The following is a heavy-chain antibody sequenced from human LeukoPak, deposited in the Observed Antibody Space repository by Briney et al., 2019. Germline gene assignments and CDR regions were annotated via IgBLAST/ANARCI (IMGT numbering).Heavy chain of an antibody. CDR1: GASISGGGCY. V-gene: IGHV4-61*02. CDR3: ARDGRAGSLFAY. D-gene: IGHD6-19*01. CDR2: IYTDGNT. Sequence: SETLSLTCTVSGASISGGGCYWIWIRQPAGKGLEWIGRIYTDGNTNYNPSLKSRVTISVDTSKNQFSLKLSSVTAADTAIYYCARDGRAGSLFAYWGQGTLVTVSS. J-gene: IGHJ4*02.